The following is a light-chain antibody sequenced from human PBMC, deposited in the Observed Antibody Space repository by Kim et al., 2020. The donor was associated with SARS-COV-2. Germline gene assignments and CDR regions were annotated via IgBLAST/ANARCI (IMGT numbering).Light chain of an antibody. V-gene: IGLV3-9*01. J-gene: IGLJ2*01. CDR2: RDS. CDR1: NIGSKN. Sequence: VSVALGQTARITCGGNNIGSKNVHWYQHKPGQAPVLVIYRDSNRPSGIPERFSGSNSGNTATLTISRAQAGDEADYYCQVWDSSVVFGGGTQLTVL. CDR3: QVWDSSVV.